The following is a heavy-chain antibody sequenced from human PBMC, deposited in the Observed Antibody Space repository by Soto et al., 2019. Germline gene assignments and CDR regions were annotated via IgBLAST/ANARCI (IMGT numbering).Heavy chain of an antibody. CDR2: IYHSGST. V-gene: IGHV4-30-2*01. CDR3: ARGMTTVTTLDY. Sequence: SETLSLTCAVSGGSISSGGYSWSWIRQPPGKGLEWIGYIYHSGSTYYNPSLKSRVTISLDRSKKQFPLKLSSVTAAETAVYYCARGMTTVTTLDYWGQGTLVTVSS. D-gene: IGHD4-17*01. J-gene: IGHJ4*02. CDR1: GGSISSGGYS.